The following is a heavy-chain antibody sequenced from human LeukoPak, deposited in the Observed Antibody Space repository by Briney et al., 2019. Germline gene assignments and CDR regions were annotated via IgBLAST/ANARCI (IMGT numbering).Heavy chain of an antibody. J-gene: IGHJ5*02. V-gene: IGHV1-69*05. D-gene: IGHD3-3*01. CDR3: ARETDYDFWSGPWFDP. CDR2: IIPIFGTA. CDR1: GGTFSSYA. Sequence: WASVKVSCKASGGTFSSYAISWVRQAPGQGLEWMGGIIPIFGTANYAQKFQGRVTITTDESTSTAYMELSSLRSEDTVVYYCARETDYDFWSGPWFDPWGQGTLVTVSS.